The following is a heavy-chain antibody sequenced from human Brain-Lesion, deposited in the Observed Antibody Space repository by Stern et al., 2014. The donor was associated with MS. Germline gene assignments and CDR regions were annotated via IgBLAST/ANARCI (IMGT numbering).Heavy chain of an antibody. CDR3: ATLSPGAGGNYYRHFDY. CDR2: FDPEDGET. J-gene: IGHJ4*02. Sequence: VQLVESGAEVKKPGASVKVSCKVSGYTLTELSMHWMRQAPRKGLEWMGGFDPEDGETIYAQKFQGRVTMTEDTSTDTAYKELSSLRSEDTAVYYCATLSPGAGGNYYRHFDYWGQGTLVTVSS. V-gene: IGHV1-24*01. CDR1: GYTLTELS. D-gene: IGHD1-26*01.